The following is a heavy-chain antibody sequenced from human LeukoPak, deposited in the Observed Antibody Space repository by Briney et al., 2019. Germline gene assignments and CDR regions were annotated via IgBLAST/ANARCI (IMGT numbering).Heavy chain of an antibody. CDR2: IYYTGST. Sequence: PSETLSLTCSVSGGSISSHYWSWIRQTPGKGLEWIGYIYYTGSTNYNPSLKSRVTMSVDTSKNQFSLKLSSVTAADTAVYYCARGRDAFDIWGQGTMVTVSS. CDR3: ARGRDAFDI. CDR1: GGSISSHY. V-gene: IGHV4-59*11. J-gene: IGHJ3*02.